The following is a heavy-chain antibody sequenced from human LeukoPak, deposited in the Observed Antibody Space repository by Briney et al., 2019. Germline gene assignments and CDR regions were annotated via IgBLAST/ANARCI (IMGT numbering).Heavy chain of an antibody. CDR3: VRGGDGGYYFDY. CDR2: IKDTGNT. CDR1: DGSFSGY. V-gene: IGHV4-34*01. D-gene: IGHD3-10*01. Sequence: SETLSLTCGVYDGSFSGYWTWIRQPPGKGLEWIAEIKDTGNTNYNPSLKSRLTISIDTSKKQLSLNLRSVTAADTAVYYCVRGGDGGYYFDYWGQGALVTVSS. J-gene: IGHJ4*02.